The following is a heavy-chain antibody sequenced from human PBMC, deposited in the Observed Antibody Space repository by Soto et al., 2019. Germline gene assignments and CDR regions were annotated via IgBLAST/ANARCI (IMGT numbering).Heavy chain of an antibody. V-gene: IGHV1-3*01. J-gene: IGHJ4*02. CDR1: GYTSTSYA. CDR2: INAGNGNT. Sequence: ASVKVSCKASGYTSTSYAMHWVRQAPGQRLEWMGWINAGNGNTKYSQKFQGRVTMTTDTSTSTAFMELRSLRSDDTAVYYCATRSPAFDYWGQGTLVTVSS. CDR3: ATRSPAFDY.